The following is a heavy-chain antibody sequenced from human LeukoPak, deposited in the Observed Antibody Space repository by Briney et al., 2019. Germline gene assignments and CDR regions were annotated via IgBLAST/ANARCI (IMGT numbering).Heavy chain of an antibody. CDR2: ISGSGGST. V-gene: IGHV3-23*01. CDR3: AKYYCSSTSCYLPYDY. Sequence: GGSLRLSCAASGSTFSSYAMSWVRQAPGKGLEWVSAISGSGGSTYYADSVKGRFTISRDNSKNTLYLQMNSLRAEDTAVYYCAKYYCSSTSCYLPYDYWGQGTLVTVSS. J-gene: IGHJ4*02. D-gene: IGHD2-2*01. CDR1: GSTFSSYA.